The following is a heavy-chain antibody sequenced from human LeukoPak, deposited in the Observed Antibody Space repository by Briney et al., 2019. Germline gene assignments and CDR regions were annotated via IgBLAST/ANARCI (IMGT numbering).Heavy chain of an antibody. CDR3: AKDGVVGTRRNYMDV. J-gene: IGHJ6*03. Sequence: GGSLRLSCVASGFTFDDYAMHWVRQAPGKGLEWDSGITWNSGYIGYADSVKGRFTISRDNAKTSLYLQMNSLRAEDTAVYYCAKDGVVGTRRNYMDVWGKGTTVTVSS. V-gene: IGHV3-9*01. D-gene: IGHD1-26*01. CDR1: GFTFDDYA. CDR2: ITWNSGYI.